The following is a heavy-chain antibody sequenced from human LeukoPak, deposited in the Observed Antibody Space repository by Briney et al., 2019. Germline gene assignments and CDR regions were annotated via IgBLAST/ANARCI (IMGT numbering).Heavy chain of an antibody. V-gene: IGHV3-23*01. Sequence: PGGSLRLSCAVSGFTFSNEAMGWVRQLRGGGLEWVSTISPGGGTTYYAESMRGRFTISRDNAKNSLYLQMNSLRAEDTAVYYCAKDRGRPPPATADYWGQGTLVTVSS. CDR1: GFTFSNEA. CDR2: ISPGGGTT. D-gene: IGHD1-26*01. J-gene: IGHJ4*02. CDR3: AKDRGRPPPATADY.